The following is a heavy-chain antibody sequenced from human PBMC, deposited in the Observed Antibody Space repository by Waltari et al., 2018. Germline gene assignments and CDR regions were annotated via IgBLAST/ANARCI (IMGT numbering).Heavy chain of an antibody. CDR1: GGSISSSSYY. J-gene: IGHJ4*02. D-gene: IGHD3-10*01. CDR3: ARQLVRGATG. CDR2: IYYSGST. Sequence: QLQLQESGPGLVKPSETLSLTCTVSGGSISSSSYYWGWLRQPPGKGLEWIGSIYYSGSTYYNPSLKSRVTISVDTSKNQFSLKLSSVTAADTAVYYCARQLVRGATGWGQGTLVTVSS. V-gene: IGHV4-39*01.